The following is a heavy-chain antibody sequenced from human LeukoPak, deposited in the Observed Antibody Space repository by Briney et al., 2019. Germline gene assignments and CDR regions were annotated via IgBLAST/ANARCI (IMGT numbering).Heavy chain of an antibody. CDR1: GFTFSSYG. D-gene: IGHD6-13*01. CDR3: AKAGYSTSWYRFDF. Sequence: GGSLRLSCAASGFTFSSYGMHWVRQAPGKGLEWVAFIRYDGSNKYYADSVKGRFTISRDNAKNSLYLQMNSLRAEDTAVYYCAKAGYSTSWYRFDFWGQGTVVTVSS. V-gene: IGHV3-30*02. J-gene: IGHJ3*01. CDR2: IRYDGSNK.